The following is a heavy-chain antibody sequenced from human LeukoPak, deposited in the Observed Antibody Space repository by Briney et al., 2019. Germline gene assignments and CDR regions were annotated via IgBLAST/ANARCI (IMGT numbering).Heavy chain of an antibody. CDR1: GGSISSSNW. J-gene: IGHJ6*02. Sequence: SGTLSLTCAVSGGSISSSNWWSWVRQPPGKGLEWIGEIYHSGSTNYNPSLKSRVTISVDTSKNQFSLKLSSVTAADTAVYYCARVISGYSYGYYYYGMDVWGQGTTVTVSS. D-gene: IGHD5-18*01. CDR2: IYHSGST. V-gene: IGHV4-4*02. CDR3: ARVISGYSYGYYYYGMDV.